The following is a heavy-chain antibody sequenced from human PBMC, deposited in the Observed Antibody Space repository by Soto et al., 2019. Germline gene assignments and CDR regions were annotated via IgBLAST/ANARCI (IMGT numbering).Heavy chain of an antibody. CDR3: ARGGYSGSYYPLRGMDV. CDR1: GYTFTSYA. J-gene: IGHJ6*02. CDR2: INAGNGNT. Sequence: GASVKVSCKASGYTFTSYAMHWVRQAPGQRFEWMGWINAGNGNTKYSQKFQGRVTITRDTSASTAYMELSSLRSEDTAVYYCARGGYSGSYYPLRGMDVWGQGTTVTVSS. D-gene: IGHD1-26*01. V-gene: IGHV1-3*01.